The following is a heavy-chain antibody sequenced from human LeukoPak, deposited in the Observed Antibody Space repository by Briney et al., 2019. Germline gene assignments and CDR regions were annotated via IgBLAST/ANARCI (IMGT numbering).Heavy chain of an antibody. CDR3: AREFYCGDDCFAFDY. CDR1: GGSISSGDYY. D-gene: IGHD2-21*02. Sequence: SQTLSLTCTVSGGSISSGDYYWSWIRQPPGKGLEWIGYIYYSGSTYYNPSLKSRITISVDTSKNQFSLKLSSVTAADTAVYFCAREFYCGDDCFAFDYWGQGTLVTVSS. V-gene: IGHV4-30-4*01. J-gene: IGHJ4*02. CDR2: IYYSGST.